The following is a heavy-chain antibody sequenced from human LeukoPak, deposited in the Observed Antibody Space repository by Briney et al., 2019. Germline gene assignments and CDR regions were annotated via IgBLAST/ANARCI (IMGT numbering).Heavy chain of an antibody. CDR2: ISSGSSI. V-gene: IGHV3-69-1*01. J-gene: IGHJ4*02. D-gene: IGHD6-13*01. Sequence: PGGSLRLSCAASGFTFSDYYMGWVRQAPGKGLEWVSYISSGSSIYHADSVKGRFTMSRDNTKKSLYLQMNSLRAEDTAVYYCARGGQLALDYWGQGTLVTVSS. CDR1: GFTFSDYY. CDR3: ARGGQLALDY.